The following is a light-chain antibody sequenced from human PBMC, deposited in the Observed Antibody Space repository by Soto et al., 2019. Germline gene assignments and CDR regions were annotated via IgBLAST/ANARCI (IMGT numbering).Light chain of an antibody. V-gene: IGLV2-14*01. CDR2: EVN. J-gene: IGLJ1*01. Sequence: QSVLTQPASVSGSPGQSITISRTGANSDIGDWNYVSWYQQYPGKAPKVIIYEVNYRPSGVSYRFSGSKSGNTASLTISGLQAEDEADYYCSSFSSGTTLFVFGGGTKVTVL. CDR1: NSDIGDWNY. CDR3: SSFSSGTTLFV.